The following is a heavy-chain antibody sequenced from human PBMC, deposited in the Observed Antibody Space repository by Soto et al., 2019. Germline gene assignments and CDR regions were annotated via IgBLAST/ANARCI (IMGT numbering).Heavy chain of an antibody. CDR3: ARYPTLTDYFFHGMDV. CDR2: IYPGDSDT. J-gene: IGHJ6*02. D-gene: IGHD4-17*01. CDR1: GYTFTNYW. V-gene: IGHV5-51*01. Sequence: GESVKISCKGSGYTFTNYWIVWVRQIPGKGLEWMGIIYPGDSDTRYSPSFQGQVTISADRSISTAYLQWSSLKASDTGMYYCARYPTLTDYFFHGMDVWGQGTTVTVSS.